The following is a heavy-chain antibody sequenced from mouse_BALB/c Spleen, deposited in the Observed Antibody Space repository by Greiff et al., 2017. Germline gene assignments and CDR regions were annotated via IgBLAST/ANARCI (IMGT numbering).Heavy chain of an antibody. V-gene: IGHV5-9-4*01. CDR1: GFTFSSYA. CDR3: ARDRELRYAMDY. CDR2: ISSGGSYT. J-gene: IGHJ4*01. Sequence: EVKLMESGGGLVKPGGSLKLSCAASGFTFSSYAMSWVRQSPEKRLEWVAEISSGGSYTYYPDTVTGRFTISRDNAKNTLYLEMSSLRSEDTAMYYCARDRELRYAMDYWGQGTSVTVSS.